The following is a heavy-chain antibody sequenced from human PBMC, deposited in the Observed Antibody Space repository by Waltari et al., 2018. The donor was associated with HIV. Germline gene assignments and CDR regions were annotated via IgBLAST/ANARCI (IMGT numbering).Heavy chain of an antibody. CDR2: INHSGST. V-gene: IGHV4-34*01. J-gene: IGHJ3*02. D-gene: IGHD2-21*02. CDR3: ARGSPTTIQI. CDR1: GGSFRGYY. Sequence: QVQLQQWGAGLLKPSETLSLTCAVYGGSFRGYYWSWTRQPPGKGLEWIGEINHSGSTNYNPSLKSRVTISVDTSKNQFSLKLSSVTAADTAVYYCARGSPTTIQIWGQGTMVTVSS.